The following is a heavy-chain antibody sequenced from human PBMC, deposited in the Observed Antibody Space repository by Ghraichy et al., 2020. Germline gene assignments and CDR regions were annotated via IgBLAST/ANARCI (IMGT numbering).Heavy chain of an antibody. Sequence: GGSLRLSCAASGFTFSSYGMHWVRQAPGKGLEWVAVISYDGSDQYYADSVKGRFTISRDNSKNALYLQMNSLRAEDTAVYYCTKEALHSGSSWTNREYFHICVHGTLVTVSS. CDR3: TKEALHSGSSWTNREYFHI. CDR2: ISYDGSDQ. D-gene: IGHD6-13*01. V-gene: IGHV3-30*18. J-gene: IGHJ1*01. CDR1: GFTFSSYG.